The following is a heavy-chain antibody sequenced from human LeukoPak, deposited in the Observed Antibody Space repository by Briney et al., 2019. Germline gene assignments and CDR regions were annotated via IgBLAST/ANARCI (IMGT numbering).Heavy chain of an antibody. CDR3: ARDGFFGSGIVGAFDI. Sequence: ASVKVSCKASGYTFSSYGISWVRQAPGPRLEWMGWISAYNGNTNYAQKFQGRVTMITDTSTNTAYMELKSLRSDDTAVYYCARDGFFGSGIVGAFDIWGQGTMVTVSS. V-gene: IGHV1-18*01. J-gene: IGHJ3*02. CDR1: GYTFSSYG. D-gene: IGHD3-10*01. CDR2: ISAYNGNT.